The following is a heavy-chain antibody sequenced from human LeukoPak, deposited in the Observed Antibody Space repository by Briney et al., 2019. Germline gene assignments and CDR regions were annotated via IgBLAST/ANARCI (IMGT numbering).Heavy chain of an antibody. D-gene: IGHD5-18*01. CDR1: GGSFSGYY. Sequence: KPSETLSLTCAVYGGSFSGYYWSWIRQPPGKGLEWIGEINHSGSTNYNPSLKSRVTISVDTSKNQFSLKLSSVTAADTAVYYCARARIQLWPTPSYYFDYWGQGTLVTVSS. CDR3: ARARIQLWPTPSYYFDY. V-gene: IGHV4-34*01. J-gene: IGHJ4*02. CDR2: INHSGST.